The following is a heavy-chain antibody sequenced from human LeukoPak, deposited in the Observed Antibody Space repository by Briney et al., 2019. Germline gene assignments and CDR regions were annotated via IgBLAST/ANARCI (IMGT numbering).Heavy chain of an antibody. J-gene: IGHJ4*02. D-gene: IGHD6-6*01. CDR2: INHIGST. CDR1: GGSFSTYY. CDR3: ARAKFIAARPDVGFYY. V-gene: IGHV4-34*01. Sequence: SETLSLTCAVYGGSFSTYYWTWIRQPPGKGMEWVGEINHIGSTNYNPSLKSRVTISIDTSKNQFSLKLSSVTAADTAVYYCARAKFIAARPDVGFYYWGQGTLVTVSS.